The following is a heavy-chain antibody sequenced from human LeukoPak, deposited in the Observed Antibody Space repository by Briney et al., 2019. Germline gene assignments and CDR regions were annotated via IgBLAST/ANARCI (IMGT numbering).Heavy chain of an antibody. Sequence: GGSLRLSCAASGVTFNNYAMIWVRQAPGKGLEWVSGITGGGGSTYYADSVKGRFTISRDNSKNTLFLQMNSLRAEDTAIYYCATSLSRFDYWGQGTLVTVSS. V-gene: IGHV3-23*01. CDR3: ATSLSRFDY. CDR1: GVTFNNYA. J-gene: IGHJ4*02. CDR2: ITGGGGST.